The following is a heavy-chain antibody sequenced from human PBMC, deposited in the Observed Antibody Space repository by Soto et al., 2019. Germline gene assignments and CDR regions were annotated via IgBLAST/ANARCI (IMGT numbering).Heavy chain of an antibody. J-gene: IGHJ4*02. CDR1: GFMFDNYA. CDR3: TRGLRDAWEASGY. CDR2: ISWNSGTI. Sequence: LRLSCAASGFMFDNYALHWVRQAPGKGLEWVSGISWNSGTIGYADSVKGRFTISRDNAKNSLYLQMNSLRAEDTAVYYCTRGLRDAWEASGYWGQGTVVTVSS. V-gene: IGHV3-9*01. D-gene: IGHD1-26*01.